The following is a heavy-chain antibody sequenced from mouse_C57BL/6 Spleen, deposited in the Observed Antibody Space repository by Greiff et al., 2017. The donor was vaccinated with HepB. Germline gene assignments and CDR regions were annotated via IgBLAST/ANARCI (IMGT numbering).Heavy chain of an antibody. D-gene: IGHD2-3*01. J-gene: IGHJ2*01. CDR1: GYTFTSYW. Sequence: QVQLQQPGAELVRPGSSVKLSCKASGYTFTSYWMHWVKQRPIQGLEWIGNIDPSDSETHYNQKFKDKATLTVDKSSSTAYMQLSSLISEDSAVYYCARYDGSSYFDYWGQGTTLTVSS. CDR2: IDPSDSET. V-gene: IGHV1-52*01. CDR3: ARYDGSSYFDY.